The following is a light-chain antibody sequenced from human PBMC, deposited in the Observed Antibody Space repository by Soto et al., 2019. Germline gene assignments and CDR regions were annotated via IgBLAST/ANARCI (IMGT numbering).Light chain of an antibody. J-gene: IGKJ4*01. V-gene: IGKV3-11*01. CDR1: QNINNY. CDR3: QQRNNWVT. CDR2: DAF. Sequence: EVVLTQSPVTLSLSPGERATLSCRASQNINNYLAWYQQKPGQPPRLLIYDAFNRATGIPARFSGSGSGTDFILTISSLEPEDFGVYCQQRNNWVTFGGGTKVEIK.